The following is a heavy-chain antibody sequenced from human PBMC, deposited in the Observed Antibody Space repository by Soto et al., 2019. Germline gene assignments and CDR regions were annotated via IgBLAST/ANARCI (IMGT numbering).Heavy chain of an antibody. Sequence: PGESLKISCKGSGYSFTSYWISWVRQMPGKGLEWMGRIDPSDSYTNYSPSFQGHVTISADKSISTAYLQWSSLKASDTAMYYCARRFKQLALIDYWGQGTLVTVSS. CDR2: IDPSDSYT. J-gene: IGHJ4*02. CDR1: GYSFTSYW. D-gene: IGHD6-13*01. CDR3: ARRFKQLALIDY. V-gene: IGHV5-10-1*01.